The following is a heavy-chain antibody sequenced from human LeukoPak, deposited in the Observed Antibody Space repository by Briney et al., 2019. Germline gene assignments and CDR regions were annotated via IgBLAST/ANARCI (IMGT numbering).Heavy chain of an antibody. CDR3: ARDMAGPSEAFDI. Sequence: PSETLSLTCTVSGGSISSSSYYWGWIRQPPGKGLEWIGSIYYSGSTYYNPSLKSRVTISVDTSKNQFSLKLSSVTAADTAVYYCARDMAGPSEAFDIWGQGTMVTVSS. J-gene: IGHJ3*02. V-gene: IGHV4-39*07. CDR2: IYYSGST. D-gene: IGHD3-10*01. CDR1: GGSISSSSYY.